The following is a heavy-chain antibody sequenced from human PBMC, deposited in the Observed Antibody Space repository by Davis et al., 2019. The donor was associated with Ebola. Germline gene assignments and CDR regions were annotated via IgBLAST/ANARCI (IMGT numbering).Heavy chain of an antibody. CDR1: GGTFSSYA. V-gene: IGHV1-69*13. Sequence: SVKVSCKASGGTFSSYAISWVRQAPGQGLEWMGGIIPIFGTANYAQKFQGRVTITADESTSTAYMELSSLRSEDTAVYYCATPIPSMVQGMSRPPYYWGQGTLVTVSS. CDR2: IIPIFGTA. D-gene: IGHD3-10*01. CDR3: ATPIPSMVQGMSRPPYY. J-gene: IGHJ4*02.